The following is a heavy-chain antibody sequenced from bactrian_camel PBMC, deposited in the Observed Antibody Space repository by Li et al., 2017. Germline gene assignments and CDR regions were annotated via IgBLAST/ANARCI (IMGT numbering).Heavy chain of an antibody. D-gene: IGHD2*01. CDR3: ATPVMYGGYCRLNSADFGY. V-gene: IGHV3S54*01. Sequence: HVQLVESGGDSVQAGGSLRLSCDTSGFLFSVRCMGWFRQAPGKEREGVAVIYTKGSTTYYADYVKGRFTISRANDKKTLYLQVTTLQPEDTAMYYCATPVMYGGYCRLNSADFGYWGQGTQVTVS. CDR1: GFLFSVRC. CDR2: IYTKGSTT. J-gene: IGHJ6*01.